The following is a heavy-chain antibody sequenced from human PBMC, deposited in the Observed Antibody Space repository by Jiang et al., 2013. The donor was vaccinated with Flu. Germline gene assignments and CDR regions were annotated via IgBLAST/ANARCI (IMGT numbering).Heavy chain of an antibody. D-gene: IGHD3-22*01. V-gene: IGHV5-51*01. CDR2: IYPGDSDT. CDR3: ASLGYYDSSGYWSAFDI. J-gene: IGHJ3*02. Sequence: WMGIIYPGDSDTRYSPSFQGQVTISADKSISTAYLQWSSLKASDTAMYYCASLGYYDSSGYWSAFDIWGQGTMVTISS.